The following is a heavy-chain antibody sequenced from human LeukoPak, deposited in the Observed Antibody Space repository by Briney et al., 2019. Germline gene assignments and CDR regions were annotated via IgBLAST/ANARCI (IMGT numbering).Heavy chain of an antibody. V-gene: IGHV3-53*01. CDR2: TYTGGNS. J-gene: IGHJ3*02. CDR3: ARDLSHAFDI. Sequence: GGSLRLSCAASGFTVSSIHMVWVRQAPGKGLEWVSVTYTGGNSYYADSVKGRFTISRDNAKNSLYLQMNSLRAEDTAVYYCARDLSHAFDIWGQGTMVTVSS. CDR1: GFTVSSIH.